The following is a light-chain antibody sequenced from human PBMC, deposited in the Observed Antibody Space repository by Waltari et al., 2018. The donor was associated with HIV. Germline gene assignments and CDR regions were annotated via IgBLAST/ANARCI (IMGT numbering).Light chain of an antibody. V-gene: IGLV2-14*01. Sequence: QSALTQPASVPWSPGQSITISCVGTPTDIGNHKYVSWFQHHPGKAPKLIIYEVSNRPSGVSDRFPCSKSGNTASLTISGLQVEDEAEYYCNSETSAGTYVFGTGTKVTVL. CDR1: PTDIGNHKY. J-gene: IGLJ1*01. CDR2: EVS. CDR3: NSETSAGTYV.